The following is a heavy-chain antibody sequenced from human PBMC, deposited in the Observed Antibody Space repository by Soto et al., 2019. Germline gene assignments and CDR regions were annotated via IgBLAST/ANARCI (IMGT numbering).Heavy chain of an antibody. CDR3: ASGIYCGGDCDGMDV. CDR2: IIPILGIA. J-gene: IGHJ6*02. CDR1: GGTFSSYT. V-gene: IGHV1-69*02. D-gene: IGHD2-21*02. Sequence: QVQLVQSGAEVKKPGSSVKVSCKASGGTFSSYTISWVRQAPGQGLEWMGRIIPILGIANYAQKFQGRVTITADKSTSTAYMELSSLRSEDTAVYYCASGIYCGGDCDGMDVWGQGTTVTVSS.